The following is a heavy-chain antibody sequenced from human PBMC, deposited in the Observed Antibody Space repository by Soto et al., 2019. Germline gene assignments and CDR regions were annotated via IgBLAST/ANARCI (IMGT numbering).Heavy chain of an antibody. CDR2: ISAYNGNT. CDR1: GYTFTSYG. V-gene: IGHV1-18*01. Sequence: ASVKVSCKASGYTFTSYGISWVRQAPGQGLEWMGWISAYNGNTNYAQKLQGRVTMTTDTSTSTAYMELRSLRSDDTAVYYCARVGYCSSTSCYDGTLDYWGPGTLVTGSS. CDR3: ARVGYCSSTSCYDGTLDY. J-gene: IGHJ4*02. D-gene: IGHD2-2*01.